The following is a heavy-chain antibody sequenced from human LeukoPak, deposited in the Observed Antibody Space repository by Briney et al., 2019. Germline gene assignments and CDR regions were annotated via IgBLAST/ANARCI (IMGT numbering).Heavy chain of an antibody. J-gene: IGHJ6*02. Sequence: GESLKISCKGSGYSFTSYWIGWVRQMPGKCLEWMGIIYPGDSDTRYSPSFQGQVTISADKSISTAYLQWSSLKASDTAMYYCARQFRGGTYYYYGMDVWGQGTTVTVSS. CDR1: GYSFTSYW. CDR2: IYPGDSDT. D-gene: IGHD1-1*01. V-gene: IGHV5-51*01. CDR3: ARQFRGGTYYYYGMDV.